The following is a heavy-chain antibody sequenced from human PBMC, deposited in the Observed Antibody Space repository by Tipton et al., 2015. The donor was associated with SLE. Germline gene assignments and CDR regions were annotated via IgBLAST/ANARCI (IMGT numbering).Heavy chain of an antibody. CDR3: ARYYYASGSYRFDY. Sequence: TLSLTCTVSGDSISSSIYYWDWIRQSPGKGLEWIGSIHYSGSTYYNASLKSRVSISIDTSKKQSSLKLSSVTAADTAVYYCARYYYASGSYRFDYWGQGALVTVSS. V-gene: IGHV4-39*07. J-gene: IGHJ4*02. CDR1: GDSISSSIYY. D-gene: IGHD3-10*01. CDR2: IHYSGST.